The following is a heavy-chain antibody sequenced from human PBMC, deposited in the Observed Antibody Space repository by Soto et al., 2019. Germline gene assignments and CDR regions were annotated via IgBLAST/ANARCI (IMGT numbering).Heavy chain of an antibody. D-gene: IGHD6-19*01. CDR3: ASHTVATDAFDI. Sequence: XESLKVSWKCSGNRFTSYLIGLVLQMPGKGLEWMGIIYPGDSDTRYSPSFQGQVTISADKSISTAYLQWSSLKASDTAMYYCASHTVATDAFDIWGQGTMVTVSS. CDR1: GNRFTSYL. V-gene: IGHV5-51*01. J-gene: IGHJ3*02. CDR2: IYPGDSDT.